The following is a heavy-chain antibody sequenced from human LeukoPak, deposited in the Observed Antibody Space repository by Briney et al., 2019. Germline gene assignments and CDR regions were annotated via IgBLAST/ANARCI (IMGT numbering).Heavy chain of an antibody. D-gene: IGHD6-13*01. CDR3: ARRKLVSPYYFDY. CDR2: IYYSGST. V-gene: IGHV4-30-4*01. J-gene: IGHJ4*02. CDR1: GGSISSGDYY. Sequence: PSQTLSLTCTVSGGSISSGDYYWSWLRQPPGKGLEGIGYIYYSGSTYYDPSLKSRVTISVDASKNQFSLKLSSVTAADTAVYYCARRKLVSPYYFDYWGQGTLVTVSS.